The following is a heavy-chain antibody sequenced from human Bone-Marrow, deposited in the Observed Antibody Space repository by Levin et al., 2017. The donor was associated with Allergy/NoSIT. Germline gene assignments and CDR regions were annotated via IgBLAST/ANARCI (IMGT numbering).Heavy chain of an antibody. J-gene: IGHJ4*02. CDR1: GGSISSSSYY. D-gene: IGHD6-19*01. CDR3: ARHDSSGWSRPFDY. CDR2: IYYSGST. Sequence: GSLRLSCTVSGGSISSSSYYWGWIRQPPGKGLEWIGSIYYSGSTYYNPSLKSRVTISVDTSKNQFSLKLSSVTAADTAVYYCARHDSSGWSRPFDYWGQGTLVTVSS. V-gene: IGHV4-39*01.